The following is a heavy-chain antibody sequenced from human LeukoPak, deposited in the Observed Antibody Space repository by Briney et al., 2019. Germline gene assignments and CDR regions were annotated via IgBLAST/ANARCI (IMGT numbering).Heavy chain of an antibody. D-gene: IGHD4-17*01. CDR3: TKAAYGDYVNWFDP. CDR1: GFTFIRYA. Sequence: GGSLRLSCAASGFTFIRYAMSWVRQAPGKGLEWVSSISAVSGSTWYQASVKGRFTISRDNSKNTLYVQMDSLRAEDTAIYYCTKAAYGDYVNWFDPWGQGTLVTVSS. CDR2: ISAVSGST. J-gene: IGHJ5*02. V-gene: IGHV3-23*01.